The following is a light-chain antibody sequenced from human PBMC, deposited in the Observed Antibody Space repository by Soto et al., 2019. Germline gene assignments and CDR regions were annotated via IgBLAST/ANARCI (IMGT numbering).Light chain of an antibody. Sequence: QSVLTQPPSVSAAPGQKVTISCSGSSSNIGNNYVSWYQQLPGTAPKLLIYDNNKRPSGIPVRFSGSKSGTSATLGITGLQTGDEADYYCGTWDSSLSAGFFGTGTKLTVL. CDR1: SSNIGNNY. CDR3: GTWDSSLSAGF. CDR2: DNN. V-gene: IGLV1-51*01. J-gene: IGLJ1*01.